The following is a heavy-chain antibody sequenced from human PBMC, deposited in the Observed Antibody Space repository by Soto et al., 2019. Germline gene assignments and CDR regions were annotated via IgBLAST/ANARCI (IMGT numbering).Heavy chain of an antibody. Sequence: PSETLSLTCSVSGGSISSYYWSWIRQPPGKGLEWIGYIYYSGSTNYNPSLKSRVTISVDTSKNQFSLKLSSVTAADTAVYYCARDRLCSGGNCLSGNYYGMDVWGQGTTVTVS. CDR3: ARDRLCSGGNCLSGNYYGMDV. CDR1: GGSISSYY. J-gene: IGHJ6*02. D-gene: IGHD2-15*01. V-gene: IGHV4-59*01. CDR2: IYYSGST.